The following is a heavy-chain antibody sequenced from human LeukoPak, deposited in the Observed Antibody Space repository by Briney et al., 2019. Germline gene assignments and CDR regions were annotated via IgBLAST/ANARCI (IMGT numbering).Heavy chain of an antibody. D-gene: IGHD3-22*01. CDR2: ISGSGGST. J-gene: IGHJ4*02. CDR1: GFTFSSYG. Sequence: GGSLRLSCAASGFTFSSYGMSWVRQAPGKGLEWVSTISGSGGSTYYADSVKGRFTISRDNSRDTLYLQMNSLKTEDTAVYYCTTDHMYDSSGSSLGYWGQGTLVTVSS. V-gene: IGHV3-23*01. CDR3: TTDHMYDSSGSSLGY.